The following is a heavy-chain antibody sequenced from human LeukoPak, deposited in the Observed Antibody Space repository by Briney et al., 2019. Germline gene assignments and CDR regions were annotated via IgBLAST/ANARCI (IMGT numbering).Heavy chain of an antibody. CDR1: GGSFSGYY. J-gene: IGHJ5*02. D-gene: IGHD2-15*01. CDR3: ARVSFHSGGPGP. CDR2: IYYSGST. V-gene: IGHV4-31*11. Sequence: SETLSLTCAVYGGSFSGYYWSWIRQHPGKGLEWIGYIYYSGSTYYTPSLKSRVIISADTSTNQFSLNLSSVTAADTAVYYCARVSFHSGGPGPWGQGTLVTVSS.